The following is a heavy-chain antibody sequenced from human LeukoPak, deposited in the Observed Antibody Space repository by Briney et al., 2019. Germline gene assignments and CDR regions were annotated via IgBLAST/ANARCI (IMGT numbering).Heavy chain of an antibody. J-gene: IGHJ6*02. V-gene: IGHV4-38-2*01. CDR1: GYSISSGYY. CDR2: IYHNGNT. CDR3: ARLSSTSLPGNGMDV. D-gene: IGHD2-2*01. Sequence: PSETLSLTCAVSGYSISSGYYWGWIRQPPGKGLEWIGTIYHNGNTYYNPSLKSRVTISVDTSKNQFSLKLSSVTAADTAVYYCARLSSTSLPGNGMDVWGQGTTVTVSS.